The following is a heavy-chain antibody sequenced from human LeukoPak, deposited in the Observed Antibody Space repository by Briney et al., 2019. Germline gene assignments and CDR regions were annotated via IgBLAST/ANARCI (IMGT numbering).Heavy chain of an antibody. CDR2: IYFDGST. V-gene: IGHV4-59*11. J-gene: IGHJ6*01. Sequence: SETLSLTCKVSGGSISSHYWSWLRQPPGKGLEWIGFIYFDGSTTYNPSLKSRVTISVDTSKDQFSLNLSSVTAADTAVYYCARAGTTPTGGVYYYYGLDVWGQGTTVTVSS. D-gene: IGHD1-7*01. CDR3: ARAGTTPTGGVYYYYGLDV. CDR1: GGSISSHY.